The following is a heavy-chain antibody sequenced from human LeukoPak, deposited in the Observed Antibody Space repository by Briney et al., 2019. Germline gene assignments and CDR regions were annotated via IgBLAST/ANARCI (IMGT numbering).Heavy chain of an antibody. CDR1: GFTFSSYW. CDR2: IKDDGRQK. J-gene: IGHJ4*02. CDR3: ATDGARGWIF. Sequence: PGGSLRLSCAASGFTFSSYWMTWFRQAPGKGLEWVANIKDDGRQKYYLESVKGRLTISRDNAKNSVFLQMSSLRPEDTAVYYCATDGARGWIFWGQGTLVTVSS. D-gene: IGHD3-3*01. V-gene: IGHV3-7*01.